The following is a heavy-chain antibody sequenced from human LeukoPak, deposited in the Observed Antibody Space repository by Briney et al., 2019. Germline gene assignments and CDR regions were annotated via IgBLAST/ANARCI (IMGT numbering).Heavy chain of an antibody. CDR2: ISSSSSTI. Sequence: GGSLRLSCAASGFTFTSYAMNWVRQAPGKGLEWVSYISSSSSTIYYADSVRGRFTISRDTAKNSLYLQMNSLRDEDTAVYYCARGYYGYYFLDYWGQGTLVTVSS. CDR3: ARGYYGYYFLDY. CDR1: GFTFTSYA. D-gene: IGHD4-17*01. J-gene: IGHJ4*02. V-gene: IGHV3-48*02.